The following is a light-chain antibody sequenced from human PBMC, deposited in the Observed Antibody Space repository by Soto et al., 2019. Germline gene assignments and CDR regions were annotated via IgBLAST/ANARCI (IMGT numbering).Light chain of an antibody. Sequence: QSAVTQPASVSGSPGQSITMSCTGTNTDVGGYNYVSWYQQHAGKAPKFMIYDVSKRPSGVSNRFSGSKSGNTASLTISGLQAEDEADYYCCSYTTSNTRQIVFGTGTKVTVL. CDR1: NTDVGGYNY. J-gene: IGLJ1*01. CDR2: DVS. V-gene: IGLV2-14*01. CDR3: CSYTTSNTRQIV.